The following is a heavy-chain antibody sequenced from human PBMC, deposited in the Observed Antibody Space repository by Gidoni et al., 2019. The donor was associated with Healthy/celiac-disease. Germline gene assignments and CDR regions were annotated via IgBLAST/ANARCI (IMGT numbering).Heavy chain of an antibody. CDR1: GCSISSGGYY. Sequence: QVQLQASGPGLVKPSQTLSLPCTVSGCSISSGGYYWSWIRQHPGKGLEWIGYIYYRGSTYYNPSLKSRVTRSVDTSKNQFSLKLSSVTAADTAVYYCARAASLKRRSFDYWGQGTLVTVSS. J-gene: IGHJ4*02. V-gene: IGHV4-31*03. D-gene: IGHD2-15*01. CDR2: IYYRGST. CDR3: ARAASLKRRSFDY.